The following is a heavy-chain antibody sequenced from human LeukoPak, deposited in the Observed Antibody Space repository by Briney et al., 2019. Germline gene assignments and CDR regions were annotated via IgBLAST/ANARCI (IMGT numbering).Heavy chain of an antibody. CDR2: IYYSGST. Sequence: SETLSLTCTVSGGSISSSSYYWGWIRQPPGKGLEWIGSIYYSGSTYYNPSLKSRVTISVDTSKNQFSLKLSSVTAADTAVYYCARRVINSVWFGEIWGQGTLVTVSS. D-gene: IGHD3-10*01. CDR3: ARRVINSVWFGEI. J-gene: IGHJ4*02. V-gene: IGHV4-39*01. CDR1: GGSISSSSYY.